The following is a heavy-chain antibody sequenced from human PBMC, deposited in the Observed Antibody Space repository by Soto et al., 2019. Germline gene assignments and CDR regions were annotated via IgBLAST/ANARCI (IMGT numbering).Heavy chain of an antibody. D-gene: IGHD6-13*01. J-gene: IGHJ4*02. CDR2: IHHSGST. V-gene: IGHV4-4*02. Sequence: QVQLQESGPGLVRPSGTVSLTCAVSGLSISSGDWWSWVRHPPGKGLEWIGEIHHSGSTNYNPSLKSRVTMSVVPSKDLFSLTLTSVTAADTVFYYCARDQGSHPGDWGQGTLVSVSS. CDR3: ARDQGSHPGD. CDR1: GLSISSGDW.